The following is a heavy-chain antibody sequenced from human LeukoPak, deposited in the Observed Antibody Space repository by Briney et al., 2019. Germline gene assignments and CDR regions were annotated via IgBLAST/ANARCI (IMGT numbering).Heavy chain of an antibody. D-gene: IGHD6-6*01. Sequence: GGSLRLSCAASGFTFSSYDMHWVRQATGKGLEGVSAIGTAGDTYYPGSVKGRFTISRDNSKNTVYLQMDSLRPEDAAVYYCARNTGSSTVPGDRWGQGTLVSVSA. V-gene: IGHV3-13*01. J-gene: IGHJ5*02. CDR3: ARNTGSSTVPGDR. CDR1: GFTFSSYD. CDR2: IGTAGDT.